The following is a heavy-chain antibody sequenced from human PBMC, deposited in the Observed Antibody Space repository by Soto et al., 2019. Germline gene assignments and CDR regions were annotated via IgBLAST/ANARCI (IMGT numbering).Heavy chain of an antibody. Sequence: GGSLRLSCAASGFTFSSYGMHWVRQAPGKGLEWVAFIWYDGSNKYYADSVKGRFTISRDNSKNTLFLQMNSLRAEDTAVYFCARDLKVERLAPQKVVPPTGYYMDVWGKGTTVTVSS. D-gene: IGHD2-2*01. CDR3: ARDLKVERLAPQKVVPPTGYYMDV. CDR1: GFTFSSYG. CDR2: IWYDGSNK. V-gene: IGHV3-33*01. J-gene: IGHJ6*03.